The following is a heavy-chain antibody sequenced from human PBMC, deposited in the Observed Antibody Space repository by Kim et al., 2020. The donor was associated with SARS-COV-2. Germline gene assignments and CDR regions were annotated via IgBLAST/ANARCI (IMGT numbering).Heavy chain of an antibody. D-gene: IGHD3-10*01. V-gene: IGHV2-5*01. CDR2: K. J-gene: IGHJ5*02. CDR3: AHSLYLRWFDP. Sequence: KRYTPSLKSRITITKDTSKNQVVLTMTNMDPVDTATYYCAHSLYLRWFDPWGQGTLVTVSS.